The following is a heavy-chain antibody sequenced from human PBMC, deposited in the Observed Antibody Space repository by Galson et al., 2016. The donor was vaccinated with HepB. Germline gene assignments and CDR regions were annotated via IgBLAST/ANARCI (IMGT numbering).Heavy chain of an antibody. CDR1: GGSISSDGYY. CDR3: AREVVVVAAPWAFDI. Sequence: TLSLTCTVSGGSISSDGYYWSWIRQPAGKGLEWIGRIYTSGSTNYNPSLKSRVTISVDTSKNQFSLKLSSVTAADTAVYYCAREVVVVAAPWAFDIWGQGTMVTVSS. CDR2: IYTSGST. D-gene: IGHD2-15*01. V-gene: IGHV4-61*02. J-gene: IGHJ3*02.